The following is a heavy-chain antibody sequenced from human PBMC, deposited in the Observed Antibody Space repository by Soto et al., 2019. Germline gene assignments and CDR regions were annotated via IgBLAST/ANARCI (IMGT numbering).Heavy chain of an antibody. CDR1: GFTFSSYS. J-gene: IGHJ5*02. D-gene: IGHD3-22*01. CDR2: ISSSSSYI. CDR3: ARDEDYYDSSGYLFDP. Sequence: GGSLRLSCAASGFTFSSYSMNWVRQAPGKGLEWVSSISSSSSYIYYADSVKGRFTISRDNAKNSLYLQMNSLRAEDTAVYYCARDEDYYDSSGYLFDPWGQGTLVTVSS. V-gene: IGHV3-21*01.